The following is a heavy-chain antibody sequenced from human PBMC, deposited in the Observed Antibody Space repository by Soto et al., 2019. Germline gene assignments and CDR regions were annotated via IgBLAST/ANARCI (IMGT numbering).Heavy chain of an antibody. CDR1: GFTFSSYG. D-gene: IGHD4-17*01. CDR2: IWYDGSNK. V-gene: IGHV3-33*01. CDR3: AIQTTVVTSPLDY. Sequence: QVQLVESGGGVVQPGRSLRLSCAASGFTFSSYGMHWVRQAPGKGLEWVAVIWYDGSNKYYADSVKGRFTISRDNSKNTLYLQMNSLRAEDTAVYYCAIQTTVVTSPLDYWGQGTLVTVSS. J-gene: IGHJ4*02.